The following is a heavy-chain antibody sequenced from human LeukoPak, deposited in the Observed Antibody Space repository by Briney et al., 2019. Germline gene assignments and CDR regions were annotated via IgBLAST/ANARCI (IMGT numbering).Heavy chain of an antibody. CDR2: INPNSGGT. D-gene: IGHD1-1*01. J-gene: IGHJ4*02. Sequence: ASAKVSCRASGYTFTGYYMFWLRQAPGQGLEWMGRINPNSGGTNYAQKFQGRVTMTRDTSITTAYMELSSLRSDDTAVYYCARDLPSPGTSVPEDYWGQGTLVTVSS. V-gene: IGHV1-2*06. CDR1: GYTFTGYY. CDR3: ARDLPSPGTSVPEDY.